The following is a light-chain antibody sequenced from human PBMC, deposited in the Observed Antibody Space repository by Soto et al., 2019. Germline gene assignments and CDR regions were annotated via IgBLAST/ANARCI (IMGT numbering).Light chain of an antibody. J-gene: IGKJ4*01. CDR2: ATS. CDR3: QKANIFQVT. CDR1: QAMSAW. Sequence: DIQMTQSPSSVSAFVGDRVTITCRASQAMSAWLAWYQQKPGKAPKLLIYATSTLEAGVPSRFSGGGSGTEFTLTINNLQPDDLGTYYCQKANIFQVTFGGGTKVEIK. V-gene: IGKV1-12*01.